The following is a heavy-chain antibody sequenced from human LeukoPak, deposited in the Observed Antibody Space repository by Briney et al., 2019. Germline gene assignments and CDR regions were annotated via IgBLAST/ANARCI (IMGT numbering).Heavy chain of an antibody. CDR1: GGSTGTTGSYY. Sequence: SETLSLTCTVSGGSTGTTGSYYWSWIRQPPGKGLEWIGLIYYSGSTNYNPSLKSRVTMSVDTSKNQFSLKLSSVTAADTAVYYCARVNVDTAMVETYRYYYGMDVWGQGTTVTVSS. CDR2: IYYSGST. CDR3: ARVNVDTAMVETYRYYYGMDV. V-gene: IGHV4-61*01. D-gene: IGHD5-18*01. J-gene: IGHJ6*02.